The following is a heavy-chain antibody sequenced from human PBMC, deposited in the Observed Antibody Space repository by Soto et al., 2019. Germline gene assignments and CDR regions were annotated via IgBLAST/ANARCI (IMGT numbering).Heavy chain of an antibody. J-gene: IGHJ5*02. CDR2: IIPIFGTA. D-gene: IGHD6-6*01. V-gene: IGHV1-69*13. CDR1: GGTFSSYA. CDR3: ARSSIAANNWFDP. Sequence: SVKVSCKASGGTFSSYAISWLRQAPGQGLEWMGGIIPIFGTANYAQKFQGRVTITADESTSTAYMELSSLRSEDTAVYYCARSSIAANNWFDPWGQGTLVTVPQ.